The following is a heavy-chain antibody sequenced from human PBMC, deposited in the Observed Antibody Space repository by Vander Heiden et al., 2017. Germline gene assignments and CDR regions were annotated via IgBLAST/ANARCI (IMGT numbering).Heavy chain of an antibody. CDR2: ISSSSSYI. CDR3: ARVPRTGYDSSGYNH. CDR1: GFTFSSYS. J-gene: IGHJ5*02. Sequence: EVQLVESGGGLVKPGGSLRLSCAASGFTFSSYSMNWVRQAPGKGLEWVSSISSSSSYIYYADSGKGRFTISRDNAKNSLYLQMNRLRAEDTAVYYCARVPRTGYDSSGYNHWGQGTLVTVSS. D-gene: IGHD3-22*01. V-gene: IGHV3-21*01.